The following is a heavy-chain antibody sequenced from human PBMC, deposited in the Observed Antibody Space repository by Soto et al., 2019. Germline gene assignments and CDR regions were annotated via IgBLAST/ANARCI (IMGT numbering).Heavy chain of an antibody. Sequence: SETLSLTCTVSGVSISSYYWSWIRQPAGKGLEWIGRIYTSGSTNYNPSLKSRVTMSVDTSKNQFSLKLSSVTAADTAVYYCEREKVAAIFDYWGQGTLVTVSS. V-gene: IGHV4-4*07. J-gene: IGHJ4*02. CDR1: GVSISSYY. D-gene: IGHD1-26*01. CDR3: EREKVAAIFDY. CDR2: IYTSGST.